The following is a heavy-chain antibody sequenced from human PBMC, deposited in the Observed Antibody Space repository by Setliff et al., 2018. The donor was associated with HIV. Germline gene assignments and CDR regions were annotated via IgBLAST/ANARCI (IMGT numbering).Heavy chain of an antibody. CDR2: INYSGST. Sequence: SETLSLTCTLSGGSISESNLYWGWIRQAPGRGLEWIGSINYSGSTYYNPSLKSRVTISVDTSKNQFSLKLSSVTAADTAVYYCATWGRNNWNYFSHWGQGTLVTVSS. CDR1: GGSISESNLY. CDR3: ATWGRNNWNYFSH. V-gene: IGHV4-39*07. D-gene: IGHD1-20*01. J-gene: IGHJ4*02.